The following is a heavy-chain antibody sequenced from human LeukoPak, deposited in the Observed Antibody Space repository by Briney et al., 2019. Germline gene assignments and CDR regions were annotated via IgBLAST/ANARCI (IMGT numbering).Heavy chain of an antibody. CDR1: RDTFTNYW. V-gene: IGHV5-51*01. CDR2: IFPGDSDP. Sequence: GESLKISCQGSRDTFTNYWIGWVRQMPGKGLECMGIIFPGDSDPKYSPSFQGQVTISADKSISTAYLQWSSLKASDTAMYYCARPLEYSSSSDALDIWGLGTMVAVSS. D-gene: IGHD6-6*01. J-gene: IGHJ3*02. CDR3: ARPLEYSSSSDALDI.